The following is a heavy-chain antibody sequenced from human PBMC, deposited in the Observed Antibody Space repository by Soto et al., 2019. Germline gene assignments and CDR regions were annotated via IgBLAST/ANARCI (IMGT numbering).Heavy chain of an antibody. D-gene: IGHD6-13*01. J-gene: IGHJ3*02. V-gene: IGHV3-30*04. CDR1: GFTFSSYA. CDR2: ISYDGRNK. CDR3: ARDPGGIAAAGIAFDI. Sequence: QVQLVESGGGVVQPGRSLRLSCAASGFTFSSYAMHWVRQAPGKGLEWVAVISYDGRNKYYADSVKGRFTISRDNSKNTLYLQMNSLRAEDKAVYYCARDPGGIAAAGIAFDIWGQGTMVTVSS.